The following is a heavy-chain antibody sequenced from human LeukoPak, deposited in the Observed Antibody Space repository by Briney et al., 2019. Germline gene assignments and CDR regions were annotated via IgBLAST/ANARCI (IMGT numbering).Heavy chain of an antibody. D-gene: IGHD4-11*01. CDR1: GYTFTNYY. CDR2: INPSSGST. Sequence: ASVKVSCKASGYTFTNYYMHWVRRAPGQGLEWMGIINPSSGSTIYSQKFQGRVSMTRDTSTSTVYMELSSLRSEDTAVYYCARGKAVTDTLGYFDYWGQGTLVTVSS. J-gene: IGHJ4*02. V-gene: IGHV1-46*01. CDR3: ARGKAVTDTLGYFDY.